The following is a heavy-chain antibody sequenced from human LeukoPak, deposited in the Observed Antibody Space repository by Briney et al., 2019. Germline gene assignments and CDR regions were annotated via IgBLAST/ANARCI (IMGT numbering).Heavy chain of an antibody. Sequence: SETLSLTCAVYGGSFSGYYWSWIRQPPGKGLEWIGEINHSGSTNYNPSLKSRVTISVDTSKNQFSLKLSSVTVADTAVYYCARGKSIAVARYYYYYMDVWGKGTTVTVSS. CDR1: GGSFSGYY. V-gene: IGHV4-34*01. CDR2: INHSGST. CDR3: ARGKSIAVARYYYYYMDV. J-gene: IGHJ6*03. D-gene: IGHD6-19*01.